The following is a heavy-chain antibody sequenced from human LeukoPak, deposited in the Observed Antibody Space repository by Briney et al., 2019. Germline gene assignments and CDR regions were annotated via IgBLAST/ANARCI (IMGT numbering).Heavy chain of an antibody. Sequence: GGSLRLSCAASGFTFDDYAMSWVRQAPGKGLEWVSAISGSGGSTYYADSVKGRFTISRDNSKNTLYLQMNSLRAEDTAVYYCAKEGGDYGDYGGYYYYGMDVWGQGTTVTVSS. CDR3: AKEGGDYGDYGGYYYYGMDV. V-gene: IGHV3-23*01. CDR2: ISGSGGST. D-gene: IGHD4-17*01. J-gene: IGHJ6*02. CDR1: GFTFDDYA.